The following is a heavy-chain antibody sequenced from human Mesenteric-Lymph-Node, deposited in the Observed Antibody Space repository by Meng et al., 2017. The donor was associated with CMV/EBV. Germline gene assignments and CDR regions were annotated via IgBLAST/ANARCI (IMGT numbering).Heavy chain of an antibody. V-gene: IGHV7-4-1*02. Sequence: SCKASGYTFTSYGMNWVRQAPGQGLEWMGWINTNTGNPTYAQGFTGRFVFSLDTSVTTSYLQINNLQVEDTAVYCCARLGYNNELDFWGRGTLVTVSS. D-gene: IGHD5-24*01. CDR1: GYTFTSYG. CDR3: ARLGYNNELDF. J-gene: IGHJ4*02. CDR2: INTNTGNP.